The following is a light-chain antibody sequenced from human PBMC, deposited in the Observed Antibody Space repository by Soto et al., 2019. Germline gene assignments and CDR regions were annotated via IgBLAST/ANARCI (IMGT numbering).Light chain of an antibody. J-gene: IGLJ1*01. CDR3: SSYTSSGTDV. CDR1: SSDVGGYNY. V-gene: IGLV2-14*03. CDR2: DVS. Sequence: QSVLTQPASVSGSPGQXITISCTGTSSDVGGYNYVSWYQQHPGKAPKLMIYDVSNRPSGVSYRFSGSKSGNTASLTISGLQAEDEGDFYCSSYTSSGTDVFGTGTKVTVL.